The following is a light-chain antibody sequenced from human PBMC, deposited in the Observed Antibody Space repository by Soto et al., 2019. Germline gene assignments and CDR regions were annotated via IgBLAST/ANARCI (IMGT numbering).Light chain of an antibody. CDR3: QHYNSYSEA. J-gene: IGKJ1*01. Sequence: DIQMTQSPSTLSASVGDGVTFTCRASQSISSWLAWYQQKPGKAPKLLIYDASSLESGVPSRFSGSGSGTEFTLTISSLQPDDFATYYCQHYNSYSEAFGQGTKVDNK. CDR2: DAS. CDR1: QSISSW. V-gene: IGKV1-5*01.